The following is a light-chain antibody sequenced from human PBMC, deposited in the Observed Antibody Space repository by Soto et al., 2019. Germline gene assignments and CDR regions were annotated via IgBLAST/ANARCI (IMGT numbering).Light chain of an antibody. CDR3: QQYEGWPRT. CDR2: GVT. V-gene: IGKV3-15*01. CDR1: QNIHIN. J-gene: IGKJ2*01. Sequence: EIVMTQSPDTLSVSPGDTATLPCRSSQNIHINLAWYQQKPGQAPTLLIYGVTARAPGVPARFSGSGYGTDFTLTIRSVQSGDFGVFYCQQYEGWPRTFGLGTK.